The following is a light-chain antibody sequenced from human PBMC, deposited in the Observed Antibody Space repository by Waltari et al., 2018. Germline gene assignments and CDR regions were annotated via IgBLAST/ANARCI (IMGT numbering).Light chain of an antibody. CDR1: RRITTW. CDR2: TTS. CDR3: QQDASYWYT. Sequence: DIQMTQSSSTLSASIVDRVTITCRASRRITTWLAWYQLKPGTAPKLLIHTTSRLESGVPSRFSGSGSGTDFTLTISSLQPDDFATYYCQQDASYWYTFGQGTKL. J-gene: IGKJ2*01. V-gene: IGKV1-5*03.